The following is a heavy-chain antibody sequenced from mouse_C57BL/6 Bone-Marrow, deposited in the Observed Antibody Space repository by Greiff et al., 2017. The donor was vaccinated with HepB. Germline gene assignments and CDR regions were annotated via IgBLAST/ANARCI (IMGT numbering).Heavy chain of an antibody. J-gene: IGHJ4*01. CDR1: GYTFTSYW. V-gene: IGHV1-55*01. D-gene: IGHD2-4*01. Sequence: QVQLQQPGAELVKPGASVKMSCKASGYTFTSYWITWVKQRPGQGLEWIGDIYPGSGSTNYNEKFKSKATLTVDTSSSTAYMQLSSLTSEDSAVYYGARIYYDYGGYYAMDYWGQGTSVTVSS. CDR3: ARIYYDYGGYYAMDY. CDR2: IYPGSGST.